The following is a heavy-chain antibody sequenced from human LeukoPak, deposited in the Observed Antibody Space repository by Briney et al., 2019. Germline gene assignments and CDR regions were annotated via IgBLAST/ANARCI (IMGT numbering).Heavy chain of an antibody. J-gene: IGHJ4*02. CDR1: GYIFTSYY. D-gene: IGHD6-19*01. Sequence: ASVKVSCKASGYIFTSYYMHWVRQAPGQGLEWMGIINPSGGSTSYAQKFQGRVTMTRDTSTSTVYMELSSLRSEDTAVYHCARDNPQWLAWEDYWGQGTLVTVSS. CDR3: ARDNPQWLAWEDY. V-gene: IGHV1-46*01. CDR2: INPSGGST.